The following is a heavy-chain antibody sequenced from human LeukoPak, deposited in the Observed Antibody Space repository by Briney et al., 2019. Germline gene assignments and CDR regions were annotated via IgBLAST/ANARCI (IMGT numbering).Heavy chain of an antibody. CDR3: ASNYPKMVYFDY. CDR1: GFTFSSYS. CDR2: ISSSSSYI. J-gene: IGHJ4*02. Sequence: TGGSLRLSCAASGFTFSSYSMNWVRQAPGKGLEWVSSISSSSSYIYYADSVKGRFTISRDNAKNSLYLQMNSLRAEDTAVYYCASNYPKMVYFDYWGQGTLVTVSS. D-gene: IGHD4-11*01. V-gene: IGHV3-21*01.